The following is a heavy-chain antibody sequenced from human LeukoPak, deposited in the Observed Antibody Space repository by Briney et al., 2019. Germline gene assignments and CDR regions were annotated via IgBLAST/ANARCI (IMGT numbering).Heavy chain of an antibody. J-gene: IGHJ4*02. Sequence: GGSLRLSCAASGFTFSNYWMSWVRQAPGKGLEWVANIKQDGSEKYYVDSVKGRFTISRDNAKNSLYLQMNSLRAEDTAVYYCARVSHGSGSYSFDYWGQGTLVTVSS. V-gene: IGHV3-7*01. CDR1: GFTFSNYW. CDR3: ARVSHGSGSYSFDY. CDR2: IKQDGSEK. D-gene: IGHD3-10*01.